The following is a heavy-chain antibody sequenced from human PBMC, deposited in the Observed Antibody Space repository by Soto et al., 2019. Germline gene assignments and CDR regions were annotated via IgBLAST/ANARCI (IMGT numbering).Heavy chain of an antibody. Sequence: VQLVESGGGVVQPGRSLRLSCAASGFTFSSYAMHWVRQAPGKGLEWVAVISYDGSNKYYADSVTGRFTISRDNSKNTLYLQMNTLRAEDTAVYYCAREDIVVVVAATPTEYFQHWGQGTLVTVSS. CDR1: GFTFSSYA. V-gene: IGHV3-30-3*01. CDR3: AREDIVVVVAATPTEYFQH. J-gene: IGHJ1*01. D-gene: IGHD2-15*01. CDR2: ISYDGSNK.